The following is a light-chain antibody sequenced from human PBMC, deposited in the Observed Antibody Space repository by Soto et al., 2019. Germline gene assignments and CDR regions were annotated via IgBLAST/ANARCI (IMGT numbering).Light chain of an antibody. CDR1: QSVSTY. V-gene: IGKV3-11*01. CDR3: QQRSNWPPST. CDR2: DAS. Sequence: EIVLTQSPGTLSLSPGERATLSCRASQSVSTYLAWYQQTPGQAPRLXXYDASTRANGIPARFSGSGSGTDFTLTISSLEPEDFAVYDCQQRSNWPPSTFGQGTKVDIK. J-gene: IGKJ1*01.